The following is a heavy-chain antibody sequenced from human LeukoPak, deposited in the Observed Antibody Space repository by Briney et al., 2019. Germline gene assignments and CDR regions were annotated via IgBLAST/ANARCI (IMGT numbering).Heavy chain of an antibody. J-gene: IGHJ3*02. CDR1: GGSISTYY. CDR3: ARVYGSGYDFRGAFDI. Sequence: SETLSLTCTVSGGSISTYYWTWIRQPPGKGLEWIGYIYYSGSTNYNPSLKSRVTISVDTSKNQFSLKLSSVTAADTAVYYCARVYGSGYDFRGAFDIWGQGTRVTVSS. CDR2: IYYSGST. D-gene: IGHD5-12*01. V-gene: IGHV4-59*01.